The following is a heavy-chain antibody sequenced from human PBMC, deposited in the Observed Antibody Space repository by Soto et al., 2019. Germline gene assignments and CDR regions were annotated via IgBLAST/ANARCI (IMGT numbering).Heavy chain of an antibody. J-gene: IGHJ4*02. CDR1: GFTFSDYA. Sequence: GGSLRLSCASSGFTFSDYAMHLVRQAPGKGLEWVAVVSHDGRNTHYADSVKGRFTISRDSSKNTVSLEMTSLRAEDTAVYYCAKGGRQWLVTSDFNYWGQGALVTVSS. CDR3: AKGGRQWLVTSDFNY. D-gene: IGHD6-19*01. V-gene: IGHV3-30*18. CDR2: VSHDGRNT.